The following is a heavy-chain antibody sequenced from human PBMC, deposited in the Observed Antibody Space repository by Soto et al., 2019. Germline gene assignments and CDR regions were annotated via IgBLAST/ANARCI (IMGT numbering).Heavy chain of an antibody. D-gene: IGHD4-17*01. CDR2: INSNGLST. Sequence: LRLSCSASGFSFSEYAMHWVRQAPGKGLEYVSGINSNGLSTYYPDSVKDRFTVSRDNSKNTVYLQMGGLRVEDTAVYYCMKEKATVTSAFDSWGQGTLVTVSS. V-gene: IGHV3-64D*08. J-gene: IGHJ4*02. CDR3: MKEKATVTSAFDS. CDR1: GFSFSEYA.